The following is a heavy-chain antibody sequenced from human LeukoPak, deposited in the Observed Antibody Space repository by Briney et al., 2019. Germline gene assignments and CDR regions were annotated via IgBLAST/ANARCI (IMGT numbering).Heavy chain of an antibody. J-gene: IGHJ5*02. Sequence: GGSLRLSCAASGFTFSSYWMSWVRQAPGKGLEWVANIKQDGSNKYYADSVKGRFTISRDNSKNTLYLQMNSLRAEDTAVYYCAKVQSGSGPGWFDPWGQGTLVTVSS. D-gene: IGHD3-10*01. CDR2: IKQDGSNK. CDR1: GFTFSSYW. V-gene: IGHV3-7*01. CDR3: AKVQSGSGPGWFDP.